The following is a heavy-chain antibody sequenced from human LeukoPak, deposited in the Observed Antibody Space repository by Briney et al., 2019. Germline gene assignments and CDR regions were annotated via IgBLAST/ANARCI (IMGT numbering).Heavy chain of an antibody. D-gene: IGHD3-22*01. CDR1: GGAIRSHY. V-gene: IGHV4-59*11. Sequence: SETLSLTCTVSGGAIRSHYWTWIRQSPVKGLEWIGDVSNSGSTSYNPSLKSRVTISVDTSKNQFSLKLSSVTAADTAVYYCARAWGRYSSGYYLNWFDPWGQGTLVTVSS. CDR2: VSNSGST. CDR3: ARAWGRYSSGYYLNWFDP. J-gene: IGHJ5*02.